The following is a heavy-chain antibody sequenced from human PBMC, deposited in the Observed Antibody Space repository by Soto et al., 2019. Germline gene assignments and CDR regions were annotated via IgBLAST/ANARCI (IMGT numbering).Heavy chain of an antibody. Sequence: PSVNVYCKASGYTFTSYYMHWVRQAPGQGLEWMGIINPSGGSTSYAQKSQGRVTMPRDTSTSTVYMELGSLRSEDTAVYYCARVYPSDTRYGYVGNNWFDPWGQGTLVTVPS. CDR2: INPSGGST. D-gene: IGHD3-16*01. J-gene: IGHJ5*02. CDR3: ARVYPSDTRYGYVGNNWFDP. CDR1: GYTFTSYY. V-gene: IGHV1-46*03.